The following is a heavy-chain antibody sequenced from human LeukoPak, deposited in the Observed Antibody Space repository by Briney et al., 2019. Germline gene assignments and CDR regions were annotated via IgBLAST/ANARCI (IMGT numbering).Heavy chain of an antibody. D-gene: IGHD5-18*01. CDR2: ISGDGGST. Sequence: PVGSLRLSWAASEFTFDDYAMHWVRQAPGKGLEWVSLISGDGGSTYYADSVKGRFTISRDNSKNSMYLQMNSLRTEDTALYYCATRGYSYALDYWGQGTLVTVSS. V-gene: IGHV3-43*02. CDR1: EFTFDDYA. J-gene: IGHJ4*02. CDR3: ATRGYSYALDY.